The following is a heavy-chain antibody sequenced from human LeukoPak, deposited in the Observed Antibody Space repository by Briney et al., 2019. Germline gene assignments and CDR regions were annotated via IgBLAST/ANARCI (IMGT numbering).Heavy chain of an antibody. V-gene: IGHV1-58*02. CDR1: GFTFTISA. D-gene: IGHD5-18*01. CDR3: AAGYSFDY. J-gene: IGHJ4*02. Sequence: SVKVSCKASGFTFTISAMQWVRQARGQRLEWIGWIVVGSGNTNYAQKFQERVTITRDMSTSTAYMELSSLRSEDTAVYYCAAGYSFDYWGQGTLVTVSS. CDR2: IVVGSGNT.